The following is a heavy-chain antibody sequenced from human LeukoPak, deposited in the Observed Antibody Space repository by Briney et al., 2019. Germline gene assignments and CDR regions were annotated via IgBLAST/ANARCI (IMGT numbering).Heavy chain of an antibody. J-gene: IGHJ4*02. D-gene: IGHD3-10*01. CDR2: ISSSGSTI. CDR3: ARYLWFGELFDY. CDR1: GFTFSDCY. V-gene: IGHV3-11*01. Sequence: GGSLRLSCAASGFTFSDCYMSWIRQAPGKGLEWVSYISSSGSTIYYADSVKGRFTISRDNAKNSLYLQMNSLRAEDTAVYYCARYLWFGELFDYWGQGTLVTVSS.